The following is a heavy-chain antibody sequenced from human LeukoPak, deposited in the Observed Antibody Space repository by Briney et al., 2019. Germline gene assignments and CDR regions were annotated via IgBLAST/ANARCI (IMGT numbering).Heavy chain of an antibody. CDR3: ATRHHSRTYMVPLDS. D-gene: IGHD3-10*01. CDR1: GVSISSDNW. Sequence: PSGTLSLTCAVYGVSISSDNWWTWVRQPPGKGLEWIGETHRSGDTKYNPSLNGRVTISMDNSKNQLSLNLISVTAADKAIYFCATRHHSRTYMVPLDSWGQGTLVTVSS. J-gene: IGHJ4*02. V-gene: IGHV4-4*02. CDR2: THRSGDT.